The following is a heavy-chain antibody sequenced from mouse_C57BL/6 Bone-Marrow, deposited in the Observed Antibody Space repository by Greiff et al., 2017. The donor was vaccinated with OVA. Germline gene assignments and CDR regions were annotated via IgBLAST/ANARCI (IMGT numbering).Heavy chain of an antibody. Sequence: QVQLQQSGAELVRPGASVTLSCKASGYTFTDYEMHWVKQTPVHGLEWIGAIDPETGGTAYNQKFKGKAILTADKSSSTAYMELRSLTSEDSAVYYCTRVFPSLYYFDDWGQGTTLTVSS. CDR2: IDPETGGT. CDR3: TRVFPSLYYFDD. CDR1: GYTFTDYE. V-gene: IGHV1-15*01. J-gene: IGHJ2*01.